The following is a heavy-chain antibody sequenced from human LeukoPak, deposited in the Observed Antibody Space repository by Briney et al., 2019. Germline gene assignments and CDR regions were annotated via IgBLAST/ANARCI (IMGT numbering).Heavy chain of an antibody. V-gene: IGHV3-23*01. CDR3: AKDVWWSVS. CDR2: ISADAVNT. CDR1: GFTFSNHA. J-gene: IGHJ5*02. D-gene: IGHD2-8*02. Sequence: GGSLRLSCVASGFTFSNHAMTWVRQAPGKGLEWVSAISADAVNTFYAPSVKGRFTISRDNSKNTLYLQINSLRAEDTAIYYCAKDVWWSVSWGQGTLVTVSS.